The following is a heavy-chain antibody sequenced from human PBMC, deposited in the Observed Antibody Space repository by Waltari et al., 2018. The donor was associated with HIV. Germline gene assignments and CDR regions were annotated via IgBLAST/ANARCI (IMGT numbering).Heavy chain of an antibody. V-gene: IGHV4-31*03. CDR3: ARADSSGYLWAFDI. Sequence: QVQLQESGPGLVKPSQTLSLTCTVSGGSISSGGYYWSWIRQHPGKGLEWIGYIYYSGSTYYNPSLKRRVTISVDTSKNQFSLKLSSVTAADTAVYYCARADSSGYLWAFDIWGQGTMVTVSS. J-gene: IGHJ3*02. CDR1: GGSISSGGYY. CDR2: IYYSGST. D-gene: IGHD3-22*01.